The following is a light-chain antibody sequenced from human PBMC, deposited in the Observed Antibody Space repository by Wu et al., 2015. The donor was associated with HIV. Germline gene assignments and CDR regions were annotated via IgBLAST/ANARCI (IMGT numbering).Light chain of an antibody. CDR3: QQRRYWPLYT. V-gene: IGKV3-11*01. Sequence: DIVLTQSPATLSLSPGGRATLSCRASQRVSTFVAWYQHRPGQAPRLVIYGASNRATGTPARFSGSGSGTDFTLTISSLEPEDFAVYYCQQRRYWPLYTFGQGTKLEIK. J-gene: IGKJ2*01. CDR2: GAS. CDR1: QRVSTF.